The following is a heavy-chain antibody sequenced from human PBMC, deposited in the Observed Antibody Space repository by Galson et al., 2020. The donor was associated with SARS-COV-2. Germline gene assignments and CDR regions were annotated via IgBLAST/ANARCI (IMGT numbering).Heavy chain of an antibody. D-gene: IGHD1-26*01. Sequence: ASVKVSCKASGYTFTGYYMHWVRQAPGQGLEWMGWINPNSGGTNYAQKFQGRVTMTRDTSISIAYMELSRLRSDDTAVYYCARDLVGPPTSYYGMDVWGQGTTVTVSS. CDR2: INPNSGGT. V-gene: IGHV1-2*02. CDR3: ARDLVGPPTSYYGMDV. CDR1: GYTFTGYY. J-gene: IGHJ6*02.